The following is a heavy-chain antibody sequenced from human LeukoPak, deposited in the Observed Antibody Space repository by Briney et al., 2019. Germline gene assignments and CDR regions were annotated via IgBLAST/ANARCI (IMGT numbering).Heavy chain of an antibody. Sequence: PSETLSLTCTVSGVSVRGHYWNWIRQTPGKGLEWIGYIYYSGGTNYNPSLKWRVCISMDTYKNQFSLNLLSESAAHAAVYYCATPPMANTTSGFPDAVDFWGQGTMGTVSS. V-gene: IGHV4-59*02. J-gene: IGHJ3*01. CDR1: GVSVRGHY. D-gene: IGHD1-1*01. CDR2: IYYSGGT. CDR3: ATPPMANTTSGFPDAVDF.